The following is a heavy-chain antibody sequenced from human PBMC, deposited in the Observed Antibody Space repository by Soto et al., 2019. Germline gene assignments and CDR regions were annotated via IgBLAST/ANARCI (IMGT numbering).Heavy chain of an antibody. CDR2: IYHSGYT. D-gene: IGHD1-7*01. J-gene: IGHJ5*02. CDR1: GGSISSGGYA. CDR3: ARDSLTGNYFDP. V-gene: IGHV4-30-2*01. Sequence: QMRLQESGSGLVKPSQTLSLTCAVSGGSISSGGYAWNWIRQPPGKGLEWIGYIYHSGYTSYNPSLKNRVTISVEKSKNQFSLTLSFVTAADTAVYYCARDSLTGNYFDPWGQGTLVTVSS.